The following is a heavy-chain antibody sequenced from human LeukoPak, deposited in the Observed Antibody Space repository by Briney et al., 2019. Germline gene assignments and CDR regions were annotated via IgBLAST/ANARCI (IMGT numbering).Heavy chain of an antibody. CDR2: INPRDSDT. CDR3: ARQSVDGRYTFDY. V-gene: IGHV5-51*01. D-gene: IGHD3-16*02. J-gene: IGHJ4*02. CDR1: GYSFTSYW. Sequence: GESLKISCQVSGYSFTSYWIGWVRQMPGKGLGWMGIINPRDSDTKYSPSFQGQVTISVDKCISTAYLQWSSLKASDTAMYYCARQSVDGRYTFDYWGQGTLVTVSS.